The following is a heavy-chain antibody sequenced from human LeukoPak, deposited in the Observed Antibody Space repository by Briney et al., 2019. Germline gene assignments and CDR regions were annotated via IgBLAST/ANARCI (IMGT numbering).Heavy chain of an antibody. J-gene: IGHJ3*02. CDR3: AREGWYYYDSSGENAFDI. D-gene: IGHD3-22*01. CDR2: IYYSGST. Sequence: PSETLSLTCTVSGGSISSYYWSWIRQPPGKGLEWIGYIYYSGSTNYNPSLKSRVTISVDTSKNQFSLKLSSVTAADTAAYYCAREGWYYYDSSGENAFDIWGQGTMVTVSS. CDR1: GGSISSYY. V-gene: IGHV4-59*01.